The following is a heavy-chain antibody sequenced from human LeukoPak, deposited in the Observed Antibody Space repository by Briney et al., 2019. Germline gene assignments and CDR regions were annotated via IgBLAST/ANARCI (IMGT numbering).Heavy chain of an antibody. J-gene: IGHJ4*02. Sequence: GGSLRLSCAASGFTFSNYWMTWVRQAPGKGLEWVAHMNQDGSEEHYMDSVKARFTISRDNAKNSLSLQMNSPRAEDTAVYYCVRDGGVSGYDLLDYWGQGTLVTVSS. CDR2: MNQDGSEE. CDR1: GFTFSNYW. V-gene: IGHV3-7*01. CDR3: VRDGGVSGYDLLDY. D-gene: IGHD5-12*01.